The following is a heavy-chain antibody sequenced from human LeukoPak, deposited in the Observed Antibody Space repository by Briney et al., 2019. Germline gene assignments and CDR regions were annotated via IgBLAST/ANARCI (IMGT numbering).Heavy chain of an antibody. CDR2: IVVGSGNT. Sequence: GASVKLSCTASGFTFTSSAMQWVRQARGQRLEWVGWIVVGSGNTNYAQTFQERVTITRDMSTSTAYMELSSLRSEDTAVYYCAAVLFGYGPGDYWGQGTLVTVSS. V-gene: IGHV1-58*02. D-gene: IGHD3-10*02. CDR3: AAVLFGYGPGDY. CDR1: GFTFTSSA. J-gene: IGHJ4*02.